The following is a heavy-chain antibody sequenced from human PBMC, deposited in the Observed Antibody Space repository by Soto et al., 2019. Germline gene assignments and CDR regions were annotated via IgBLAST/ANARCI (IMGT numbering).Heavy chain of an antibody. CDR1: GGSVSSGAFY. V-gene: IGHV4-31*03. D-gene: IGHD3-10*01. CDR2: IYSFGNT. J-gene: IGHJ5*02. CDR3: ARVMGDGSGNFWWFDL. Sequence: QVQLQESGPGLVKPSQTLSLTCSVSGGSVSSGAFYWGWIRQSPGKGLECLGYIYSFGNTFYNPSLKSRVTISLDTSKNQFSLRLTSVIAADTAIYYCARVMGDGSGNFWWFDLCGQGTLVSVSS.